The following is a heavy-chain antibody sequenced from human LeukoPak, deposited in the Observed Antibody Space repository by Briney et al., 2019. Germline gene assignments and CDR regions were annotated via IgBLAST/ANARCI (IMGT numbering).Heavy chain of an antibody. CDR1: GFTFSTYG. Sequence: PGGSLRLSCVASGFTFSTYGMSWVRQAPGKGLEWVSAISGSGGSTYYADSVKGRFTISRDNSKNTLYLQVNSLRAEDTAVYYCARSANNYYYYMDVWGKGTTVTVSS. CDR3: ARSANNYYYYMDV. J-gene: IGHJ6*03. D-gene: IGHD1-26*01. CDR2: ISGSGGST. V-gene: IGHV3-23*01.